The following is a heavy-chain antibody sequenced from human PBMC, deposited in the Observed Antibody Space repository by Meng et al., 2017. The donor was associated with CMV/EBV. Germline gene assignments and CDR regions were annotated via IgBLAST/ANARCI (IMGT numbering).Heavy chain of an antibody. CDR1: SDW. Sequence: SDWMHWVRKAQGKGLVWASRINSDGSSTSYADSVKGRFTISRDNAKNTLYLQMNSLRAEDTAVYYCAREDVLRFLEWLSGRQPPDYWGQGTLVTVSS. D-gene: IGHD3-3*01. V-gene: IGHV3-74*01. CDR2: INSDGSST. CDR3: AREDVLRFLEWLSGRQPPDY. J-gene: IGHJ4*02.